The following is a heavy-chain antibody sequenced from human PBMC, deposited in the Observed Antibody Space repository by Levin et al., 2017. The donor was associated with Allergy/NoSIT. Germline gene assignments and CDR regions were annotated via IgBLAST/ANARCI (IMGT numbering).Heavy chain of an antibody. CDR1: GGSFSGYY. D-gene: IGHD6-25*01. V-gene: IGHV4-34*01. CDR2: INHSGST. Sequence: SETLSLTCAVYGGSFSGYYWSWIRQPPGKGLEWIGEINHSGSTNYNPSLKSRVTISVDTSKNQFSLKLSSVTAADTAVYYCARGGWGIAAPRYYYYGMDVWGQGTTVTVSS. CDR3: ARGGWGIAAPRYYYYGMDV. J-gene: IGHJ6*02.